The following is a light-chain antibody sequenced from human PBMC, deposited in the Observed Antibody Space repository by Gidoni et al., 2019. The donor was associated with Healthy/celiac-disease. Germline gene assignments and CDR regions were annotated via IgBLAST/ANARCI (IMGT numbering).Light chain of an antibody. Sequence: DIQMTQSPSSLSASVGDRVTSTCRASQSIRSYLNWYQQKPGKAPKLLIYAAASLQRGVPSRFSGSGSGTDFTLTISSLQPEDFATYYCQQSYSTPFTFGPGTKVDIK. J-gene: IGKJ3*01. CDR2: AAA. V-gene: IGKV1-39*01. CDR3: QQSYSTPFT. CDR1: QSIRSY.